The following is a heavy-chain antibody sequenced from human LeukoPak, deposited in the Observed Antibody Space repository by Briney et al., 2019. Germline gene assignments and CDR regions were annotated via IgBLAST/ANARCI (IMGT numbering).Heavy chain of an antibody. D-gene: IGHD6-6*01. V-gene: IGHV3-48*03. J-gene: IGHJ6*02. CDR1: GFAFSYSE. CDR2: ISTTGSAI. Sequence: PGGSLRLSCVTSGFAFSYSEMTWVRQAPGKGLEWVSYISTTGSAIYYADSLKGRFTNSRDNAKNSVYLQMNSLRAEDTGIYYCARVRMSIMDVWGQGTTVTVSS. CDR3: ARVRMSIMDV.